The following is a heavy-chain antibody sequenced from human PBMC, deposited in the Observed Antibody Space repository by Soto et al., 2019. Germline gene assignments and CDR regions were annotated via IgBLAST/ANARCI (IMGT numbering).Heavy chain of an antibody. CDR3: ARDRDRLWFGEVYGMDV. Sequence: KTGGSLRLSCAASGFTFSDYYMSWIRQAPGKGLEWVSYISSSGSTIYYADSVKGRFTISRDNAKNSLYLQMNSLRAEDTAVYYCARDRDRLWFGEVYGMDVWGQGTTVTVSS. D-gene: IGHD3-10*01. CDR2: ISSSGSTI. V-gene: IGHV3-11*01. CDR1: GFTFSDYY. J-gene: IGHJ6*02.